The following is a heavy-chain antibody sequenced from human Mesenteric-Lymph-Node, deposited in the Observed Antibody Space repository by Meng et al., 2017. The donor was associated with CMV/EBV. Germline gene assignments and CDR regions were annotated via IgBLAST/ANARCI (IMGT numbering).Heavy chain of an antibody. CDR1: GGSISSDDYY. D-gene: IGHD3-10*01. Sequence: CTVSGGSISSDDYYWTWIRQSPGKGLQWIGYIFSGGGTNYNPSLESRLTISVDRSKNRLSLNLRSVSAADTAVYYCARGSFGEFSNWGQGTLVTVSS. CDR2: IFSGGGT. V-gene: IGHV4-30-4*08. CDR3: ARGSFGEFSN. J-gene: IGHJ4*02.